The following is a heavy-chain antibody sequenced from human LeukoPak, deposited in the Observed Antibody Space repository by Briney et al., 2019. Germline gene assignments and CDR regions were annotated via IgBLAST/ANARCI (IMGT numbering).Heavy chain of an antibody. CDR1: GGSISSSSFF. D-gene: IGHD2-2*01. CDR3: AKLTCSSTFCPLDY. Sequence: SETLSLTCTVSGGSISSSSFFWAWIRQPPGKGLEWIETVSYSGTTYYSPSLKSRVTISVDTSKNQFSLRLTSVTAADTALYYCAKLTCSSTFCPLDYWGQGTLVTVSS. V-gene: IGHV4-39*01. J-gene: IGHJ4*02. CDR2: VSYSGTT.